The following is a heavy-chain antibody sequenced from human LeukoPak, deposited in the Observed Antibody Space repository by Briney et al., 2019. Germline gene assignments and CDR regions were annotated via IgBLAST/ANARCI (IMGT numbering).Heavy chain of an antibody. Sequence: PSETLSLTCTVSGGSISSSSYYWGWIRQPPGKGLEWIGSIYYSGSTFYNPSLKSRVTISVDTSKNQFSLKLSSVTAADTAVYYCARQPDSNSSTQHWGQGTLVTVSS. V-gene: IGHV4-39*01. J-gene: IGHJ1*01. D-gene: IGHD6-6*01. CDR1: GGSISSSSYY. CDR3: ARQPDSNSSTQH. CDR2: IYYSGST.